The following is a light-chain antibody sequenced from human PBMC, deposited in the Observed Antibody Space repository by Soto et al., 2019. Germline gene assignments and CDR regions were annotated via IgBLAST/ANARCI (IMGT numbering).Light chain of an antibody. CDR1: NIGSKS. J-gene: IGLJ2*01. V-gene: IGLV3-21*04. Sequence: SYELTQPPSVSVAPGKTDRITCGGNNIGSKSVHWYQQKPGQAPVLVIYYDSDRPSGIPERFSGSNSGNTATLTISRVEAGDEADYYCQVWDSSSVVFGGGTKLTVL. CDR3: QVWDSSSVV. CDR2: YDS.